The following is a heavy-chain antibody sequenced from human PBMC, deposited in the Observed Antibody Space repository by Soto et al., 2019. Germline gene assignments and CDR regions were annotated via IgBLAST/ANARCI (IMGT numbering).Heavy chain of an antibody. V-gene: IGHV3-48*01. D-gene: IGHD3-22*01. J-gene: IGHJ3*02. Sequence: GGSLRLSCAASGFTFRNYGMNWVRQAPGKGLEWVSYIGIGSSTKYYADSVKGRFTISRDNAKNSLYLQMNSLRAEDTAVYYCARDWRTTYYYDSSGYNDAFDIWGQGTMVTVSS. CDR1: GFTFRNYG. CDR2: IGIGSSTK. CDR3: ARDWRTTYYYDSSGYNDAFDI.